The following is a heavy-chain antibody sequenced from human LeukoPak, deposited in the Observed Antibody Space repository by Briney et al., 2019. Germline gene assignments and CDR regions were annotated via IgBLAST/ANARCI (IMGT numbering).Heavy chain of an antibody. D-gene: IGHD2-8*01. CDR3: ARDGVHQGGYYSYYMDV. V-gene: IGHV4-4*07. J-gene: IGHJ6*03. CDR1: GDSISNYH. CDR2: ILTSGTT. Sequence: SETLSLTCSVSGDSISNYHWSWIRQPAGKGLEWIGRILTSGTTNYNPALKSRVTMSVASSKNQFSLKVSSVTAADTAVYYCARDGVHQGGYYSYYMDVWGKGTTVTVSS.